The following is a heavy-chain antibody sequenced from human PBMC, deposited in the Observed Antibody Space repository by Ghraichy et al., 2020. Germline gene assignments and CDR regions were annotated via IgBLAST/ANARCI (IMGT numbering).Heavy chain of an antibody. D-gene: IGHD4-11*01. CDR3: ARDFSKFQYNWVDP. V-gene: IGHV3-48*01. CDR1: GFSFSSSD. CDR2: IKSNSRTI. Sequence: GGSLRLSCAASGFSFSSSDMNWVRQAPGKGPEWISYIKSNSRTINYADSVKGRFTISRDNAKNSLWLQMTSLRAEDTAIYYCARDFSKFQYNWVDPWGQGTLVTVSS. J-gene: IGHJ5*02.